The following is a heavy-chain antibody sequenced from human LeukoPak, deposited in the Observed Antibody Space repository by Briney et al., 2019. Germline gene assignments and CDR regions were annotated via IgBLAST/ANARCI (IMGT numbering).Heavy chain of an antibody. CDR2: ISGHEITT. CDR1: GFTFSDYY. Sequence: PGGSLRLSCAASGFTFSDYYMSWVRQAPGKGLEWVSDISGHEITTYYADSVKGRYTVSRDNANNSLYLHMESLRVEDTAVYFWARHFGSSARGAYYFMDVWGKGTTVTVSS. CDR3: ARHFGSSARGAYYFMDV. D-gene: IGHD6-6*01. J-gene: IGHJ6*03. V-gene: IGHV3-11*04.